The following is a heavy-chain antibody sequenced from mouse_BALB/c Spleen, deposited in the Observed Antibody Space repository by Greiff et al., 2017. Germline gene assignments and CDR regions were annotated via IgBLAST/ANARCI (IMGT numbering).Heavy chain of an antibody. CDR1: GYTFTSYW. D-gene: IGHD1-1*01. CDR2: INPSTGYT. Sequence: VQLQQSGAELAKPGASVKMSCKASGYTFTSYWMHWVKQRPGQGLEWIGYINPSTGYTEYNQKFKDKATVTADKSSSTAYMQLSSLTSEDSAVYYCASYYGSSYWYFDVWGAGTTVTVSS. J-gene: IGHJ1*01. CDR3: ASYYGSSYWYFDV. V-gene: IGHV1-7*01.